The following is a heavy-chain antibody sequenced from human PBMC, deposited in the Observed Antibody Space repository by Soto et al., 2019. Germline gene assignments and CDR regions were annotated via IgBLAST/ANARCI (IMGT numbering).Heavy chain of an antibody. CDR3: VRDGVGGTAFFGYFDY. V-gene: IGHV3-33*01. J-gene: IGHJ4*02. CDR2: IRYDGSNI. Sequence: PVGSLRLYCEASGFGFNVAGMHWVRQAPGKGLEWVAIIRYDGSNIYYADAVKGRFTISRDNSKNTLYLQMSSLRVEDTAIYYCVRDGVGGTAFFGYFDYWGQGSLVTVSS. D-gene: IGHD1-26*01. CDR1: GFGFNVAG.